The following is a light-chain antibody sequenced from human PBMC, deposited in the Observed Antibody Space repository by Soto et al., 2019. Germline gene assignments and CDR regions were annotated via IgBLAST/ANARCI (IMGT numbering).Light chain of an antibody. CDR3: QQFNSHPLT. CDR2: AAS. V-gene: IGKV1-9*01. Sequence: IQLTQSPASLSASVGDRVTITCRASQGISRYLAWYQQRPGTAPKLLIFAASTLHSGVPSRFSGSGSGTDFTLTISSLQPEDFAIYYCQQFNSHPLTFGGGTKVDIK. J-gene: IGKJ4*01. CDR1: QGISRY.